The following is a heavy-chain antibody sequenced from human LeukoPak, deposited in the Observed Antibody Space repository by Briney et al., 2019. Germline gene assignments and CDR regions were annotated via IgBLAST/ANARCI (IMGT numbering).Heavy chain of an antibody. CDR3: ARDEVGATTEFDY. V-gene: IGHV3-48*03. J-gene: IGHJ4*02. CDR2: ISTSGDTV. CDR1: GFTFSNYE. Sequence: GGSLRLSCAASGFTFSNYEMNWVRQAPGKGLEWISFISTSGDTVYYADSVAGRFTISRDNAKKSLYLQMNGLRAEDTAVYYCARDEVGATTEFDYWGQGTLVTVSS. D-gene: IGHD1-26*01.